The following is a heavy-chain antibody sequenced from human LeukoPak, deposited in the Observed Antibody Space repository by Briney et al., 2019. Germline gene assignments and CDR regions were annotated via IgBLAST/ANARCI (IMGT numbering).Heavy chain of an antibody. CDR1: GGSISSYY. CDR3: ARATIQLWLDY. V-gene: IGHV4-59*04. J-gene: IGHJ4*02. CDR2: IYYSGST. D-gene: IGHD5-18*01. Sequence: SETLSLTCTVSGGSISSYYWSWIRQPPGKGLEWIGYIYYSGSTYYNPSLKSRVTISVDTSKNQFSLKLSSVTAADTAVYYCARATIQLWLDYWGQGTLVTVSS.